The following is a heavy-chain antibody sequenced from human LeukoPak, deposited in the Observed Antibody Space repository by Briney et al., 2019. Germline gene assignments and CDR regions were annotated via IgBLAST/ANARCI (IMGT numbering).Heavy chain of an antibody. V-gene: IGHV5-51*01. CDR3: ARLVKQQLVPWFDP. Sequence: GESLKISCKGSGYSFTSYWIGWVRHMPGKALEWMGIIYPGDSDTRYSPSFQGQVTISADKSISTDYLQWSSLKASDTAMYYCARLVKQQLVPWFDPWGQGTLVTVSS. CDR2: IYPGDSDT. CDR1: GYSFTSYW. J-gene: IGHJ5*02. D-gene: IGHD6-13*01.